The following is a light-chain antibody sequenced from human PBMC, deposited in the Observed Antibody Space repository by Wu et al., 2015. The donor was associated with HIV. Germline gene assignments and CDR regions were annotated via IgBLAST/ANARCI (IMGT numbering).Light chain of an antibody. CDR3: QQYNNWPPVYT. CDR2: GVS. V-gene: IGKV3-20*01. Sequence: EIVLTQSPGTLSLSPGERATLSCRASQSVTSTYLAWYQQKPGQAPRLLIYGVSSRATGIPDRLSGSGSGTDFTLTISRLEPEDFAVYYCQQYNNWPPVYTFGQGTKLEIK. J-gene: IGKJ2*01. CDR1: QSVTSTY.